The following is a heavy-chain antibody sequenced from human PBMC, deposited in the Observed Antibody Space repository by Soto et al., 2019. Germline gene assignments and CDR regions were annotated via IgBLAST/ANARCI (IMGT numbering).Heavy chain of an antibody. CDR2: MNPNSGNT. CDR3: VRLQVRGVIIP. CDR1: GYTFTSYD. D-gene: IGHD3-10*01. Sequence: QVQLVQSGAEVKKPGASVKVSCKASGYTFTSYDINWVRQAAGQGLEWMGWMNPNSGNTGYAQKFQGRVTMTRDTSITTAYMELSSLRSEDTAIYYCVRLQVRGVIIPWGQGTLVTVSS. V-gene: IGHV1-8*01. J-gene: IGHJ4*02.